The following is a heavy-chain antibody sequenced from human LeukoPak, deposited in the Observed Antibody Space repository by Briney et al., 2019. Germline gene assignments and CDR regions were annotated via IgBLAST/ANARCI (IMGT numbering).Heavy chain of an antibody. V-gene: IGHV4-39*01. J-gene: IGHJ4*02. CDR3: ARHDCSSMSCYISFPFDY. CDR2: FYYSKNT. D-gene: IGHD2-2*02. CDR1: GGSISSSSYY. Sequence: PSETLSLTCTVSGGSISSSSYYWGWIRQPPGKGLEWIGSFYYSKNTYYSPSLKSRVIISVDTSKNQFSLKLSSVTAADTGVYYCARHDCSSMSCYISFPFDYWGQGILVTVSS.